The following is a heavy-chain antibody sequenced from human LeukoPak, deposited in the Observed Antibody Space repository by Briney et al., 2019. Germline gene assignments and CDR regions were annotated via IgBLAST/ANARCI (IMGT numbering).Heavy chain of an antibody. CDR3: ARGFRQWLLLRLDAFDI. J-gene: IGHJ3*02. CDR2: ISAYNGNT. D-gene: IGHD3-22*01. Sequence: ASMKVSCKASGYTFTSYGISWVRQAPGQGLEWMGWISAYNGNTNYAQKLQGRVTMTTDTSTSTAYMELRSLRSDDTAVYYCARGFRQWLLLRLDAFDIWGQGTMVTVSS. V-gene: IGHV1-18*01. CDR1: GYTFTSYG.